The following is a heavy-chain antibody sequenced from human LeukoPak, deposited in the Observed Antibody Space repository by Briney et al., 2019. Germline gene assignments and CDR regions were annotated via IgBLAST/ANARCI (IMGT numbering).Heavy chain of an antibody. CDR3: ARGPYYYDSSGYYSRDY. J-gene: IGHJ4*02. CDR1: GYTFTSHA. CDR2: INTNTGNP. Sequence: ASVKVSCKASGYTFTSHAMNWVRQAPGQGLEWMGWINTNTGNPTYAQGFTGRFVFSLDTSVSTAYLQISSLKAEDTAVYYCARGPYYYDSSGYYSRDYWGQGTLVTVSS. D-gene: IGHD3-22*01. V-gene: IGHV7-4-1*02.